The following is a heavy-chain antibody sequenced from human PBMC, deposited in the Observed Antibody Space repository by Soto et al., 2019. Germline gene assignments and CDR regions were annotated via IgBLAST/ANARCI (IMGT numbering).Heavy chain of an antibody. CDR3: ASFDGTLVRGGRSSPYEMDV. J-gene: IGHJ6*02. CDR1: GGTFNNYA. Sequence: QVLLVQSGPEVKKPGSSVKVSCKASGGTFNNYAINWVRQAPGKGLEWMGGIIPTFGTGNHAQKFQGRVTITADEPTTTAYMELNSMLSEDTAIYYCASFDGTLVRGGRSSPYEMDVWGQGTTVIVSS. CDR2: IIPTFGTG. D-gene: IGHD3-10*01. V-gene: IGHV1-69*01.